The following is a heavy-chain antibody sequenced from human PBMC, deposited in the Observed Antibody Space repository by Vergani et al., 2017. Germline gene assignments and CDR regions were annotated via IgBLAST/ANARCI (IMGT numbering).Heavy chain of an antibody. D-gene: IGHD5-24*01. CDR1: GFTFSSHA. CDR2: IKNTGDST. J-gene: IGHJ4*02. CDR3: GRGSDNYN. Sequence: VQLLQSEGAVVQPGGPLRLSFVASGFTFSSHAMSWVRQGHGQGLEWVSSIKNTGDSTQYADSVKGRFTISRDNSKNTLYLQMNSLRVEDTAVYYCGRGSDNYNWGQGTLVTVSS. V-gene: IGHV3-23*01.